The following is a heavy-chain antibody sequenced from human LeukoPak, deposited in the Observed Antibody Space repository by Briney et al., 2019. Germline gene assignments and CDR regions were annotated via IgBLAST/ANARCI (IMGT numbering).Heavy chain of an antibody. D-gene: IGHD6-13*01. CDR2: FDPEDGET. V-gene: IGHV1-24*01. CDR3: ARDPQQLDERGNYYYYYYMDV. Sequence: ASVKVSCKVSGYTLTELSMHWVRQAPGKGLEWMGGFDPEDGETIYAQKFQGRVTMTEDTSTDTAYMELSSLRSEDTAVYYCARDPQQLDERGNYYYYYYMDVWGKGTTVTVSS. J-gene: IGHJ6*03. CDR1: GYTLTELS.